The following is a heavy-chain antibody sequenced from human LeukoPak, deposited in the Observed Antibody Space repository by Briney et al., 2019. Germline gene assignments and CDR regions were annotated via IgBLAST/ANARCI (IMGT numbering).Heavy chain of an antibody. CDR2: IYTSGST. Sequence: PSETLSLTCTVSGGSISSYYWSWIRQPAGKGLEWIGRIYTSGSTNYNPSLKSRVTMSVDTSKNQFSLKLSSVTAADTAVYYCARRMVRGVIIKRKGFDYWGQGTLVTVSS. J-gene: IGHJ4*02. CDR1: GGSISSYY. V-gene: IGHV4-4*07. D-gene: IGHD3-10*01. CDR3: ARRMVRGVIIKRKGFDY.